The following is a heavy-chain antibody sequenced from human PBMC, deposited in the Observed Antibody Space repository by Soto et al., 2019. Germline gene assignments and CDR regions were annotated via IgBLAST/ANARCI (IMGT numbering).Heavy chain of an antibody. V-gene: IGHV3-21*01. D-gene: IGHD3-3*01. CDR1: GFTFSSYS. CDR3: ARVLEWSGEDMDV. J-gene: IGHJ6*03. CDR2: ISSSSSYI. Sequence: GGSLRLSCAASGFTFSSYSMNWVRQAPGKGLEWVSSISSSSSYIYYADSVKGRFTISRDNAKNSLYLQMNSLRAEDTAVYYCARVLEWSGEDMDVWGKGTTVTVSS.